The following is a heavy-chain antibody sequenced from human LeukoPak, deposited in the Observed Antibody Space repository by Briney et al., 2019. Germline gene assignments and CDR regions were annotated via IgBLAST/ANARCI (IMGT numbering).Heavy chain of an antibody. CDR2: ISGYNGHT. Sequence: ASVKVSCTAFGSSFASFGFNWVRQAPGQGLEWMGWISGYNGHTRYEQKFHDRVTMTTDSSTSTVYMELRSLRYDDTALYYCARGTWEAAATPHSFDTWGQGALVLVSS. CDR3: ARGTWEAAATPHSFDT. J-gene: IGHJ4*02. CDR1: GSSFASFG. V-gene: IGHV1-18*01. D-gene: IGHD1-26*01.